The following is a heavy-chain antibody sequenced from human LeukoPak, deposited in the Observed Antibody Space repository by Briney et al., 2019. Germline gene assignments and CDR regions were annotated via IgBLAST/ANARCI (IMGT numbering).Heavy chain of an antibody. V-gene: IGHV3-7*03. J-gene: IGHJ2*01. Sequence: GGSLRLSCAASGFTFSSYWMSWVRQAPGKGLEWVANIKQDGSEKYYVDSVKGRFTISRDNAKNSLYLQVDSLRAEDTAVYYRARVGVIVRGVIYHWYFDLWGRGTLVTVSS. CDR2: IKQDGSEK. CDR3: ARVGVIVRGVIYHWYFDL. D-gene: IGHD3-10*01. CDR1: GFTFSSYW.